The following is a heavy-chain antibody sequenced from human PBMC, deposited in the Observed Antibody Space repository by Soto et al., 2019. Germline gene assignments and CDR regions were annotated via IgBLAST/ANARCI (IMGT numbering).Heavy chain of an antibody. Sequence: QLQQSGPGLVQPSQTLSLTCVISGDSVSSNTAAWNWIRQSPSGGLEWLGRTYYRSRWYNDYAVSVRGRRTINPDTSESQLSLQFYSVTAEDTAVYYCAGTTSLQWYFMDVWGRGTTVTFSS. CDR3: AGTTSLQWYFMDV. J-gene: IGHJ6*03. V-gene: IGHV6-1*01. CDR2: TYYRSRWYN. CDR1: GDSVSSNTAA. D-gene: IGHD1-7*01.